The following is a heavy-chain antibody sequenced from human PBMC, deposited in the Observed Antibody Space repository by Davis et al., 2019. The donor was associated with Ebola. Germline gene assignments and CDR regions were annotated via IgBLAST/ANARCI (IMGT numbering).Heavy chain of an antibody. V-gene: IGHV1-8*01. J-gene: IGHJ4*02. CDR2: MNPNSGNT. D-gene: IGHD3-3*01. Sequence: ASVKVSCKASAYTFTSYDINWVRQATGQGLEWMGWMNPNSGNTGYAQKFQGRVSMTRNTSIRTAYMELRSLRSDESAVYYWTRDSQLSVFGVALDPFDYWGQGTLVTVSS. CDR1: AYTFTSYD. CDR3: TRDSQLSVFGVALDPFDY.